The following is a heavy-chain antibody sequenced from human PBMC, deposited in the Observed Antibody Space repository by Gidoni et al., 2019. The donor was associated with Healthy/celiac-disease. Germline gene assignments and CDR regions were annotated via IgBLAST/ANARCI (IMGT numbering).Heavy chain of an antibody. J-gene: IGHJ4*02. CDR1: GFTFSSYA. D-gene: IGHD3-22*01. V-gene: IGHV3-23*01. CDR2: ISGSGGST. CDR3: AKGRNYYYDSSGYYYVWFDY. Sequence: EVQLLESGGGLVQPGGSLRLSCAASGFTFSSYAMSWVRQAPGKGLEWVSAISGSGGSTYYADYVKGRFTISRDNSKNTLYLQMNSLRAEDTAVYYCAKGRNYYYDSSGYYYVWFDYWGQGTLVTVSS.